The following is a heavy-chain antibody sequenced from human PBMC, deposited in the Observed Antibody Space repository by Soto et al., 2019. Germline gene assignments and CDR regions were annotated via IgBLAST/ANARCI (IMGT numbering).Heavy chain of an antibody. Sequence: QVQLQQSGAGLLKPSETLSLNCAVTGGSLSGSYWSWIRQPAGKGLEWIGEVKDGGHTNYSPSLRGRVTISSDTSNNQFSLRLNSVTAADTGVYYCARGQEGVVATDWDQGSLVTVSS. CDR3: ARGQEGVVATD. V-gene: IGHV4-34*01. D-gene: IGHD5-12*01. CDR1: GGSLSGSY. J-gene: IGHJ4*02. CDR2: VKDGGHT.